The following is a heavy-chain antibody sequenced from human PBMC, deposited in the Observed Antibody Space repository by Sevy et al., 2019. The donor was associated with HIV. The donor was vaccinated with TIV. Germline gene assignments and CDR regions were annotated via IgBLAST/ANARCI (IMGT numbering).Heavy chain of an antibody. CDR3: ARHLSKGELLWFGEPSYGMDV. D-gene: IGHD3-10*01. CDR2: IYYSGST. CDR1: GGSISSYY. Sequence: SETLSLTCTVSGGSISSYYWSWIRQPPGKGLEWIGYIYYSGSTNYNPSLKSRVTISVDTSKNQFSLKLSSVTAADTAVYYCARHLSKGELLWFGEPSYGMDVWGQGTTVTSP. V-gene: IGHV4-59*08. J-gene: IGHJ6*02.